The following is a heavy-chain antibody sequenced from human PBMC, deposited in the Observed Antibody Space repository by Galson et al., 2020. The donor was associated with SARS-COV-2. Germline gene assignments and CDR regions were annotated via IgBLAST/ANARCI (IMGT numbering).Heavy chain of an antibody. D-gene: IGHD6-13*01. V-gene: IGHV4-4*02. Sequence: SQTLSLTCAVSGGSISSSNWWSWVRQPPGKGLEWIGEIYHSGSTNYNPSLKSRVTISVDTSKNQFSLKLSSVTAADTAVYYCARGAAAGTGAPYYFDYWGQGTLVTVSS. CDR1: GGSISSSNW. CDR3: ARGAAAGTGAPYYFDY. J-gene: IGHJ4*02. CDR2: IYHSGST.